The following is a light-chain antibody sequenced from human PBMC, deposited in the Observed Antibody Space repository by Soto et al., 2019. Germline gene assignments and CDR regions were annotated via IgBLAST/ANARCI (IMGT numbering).Light chain of an antibody. CDR2: DAS. Sequence: DVQMTQSPSTLSASVGERVTITCRASQNIRSWLAWYQQTPGKAPKLLIYDASSLESGVPSRFSGSGSGTEFTLTISSLQPDDFATYYCQQYNSFLLTFGQGTKVDIK. CDR1: QNIRSW. J-gene: IGKJ1*01. CDR3: QQYNSFLLT. V-gene: IGKV1-5*01.